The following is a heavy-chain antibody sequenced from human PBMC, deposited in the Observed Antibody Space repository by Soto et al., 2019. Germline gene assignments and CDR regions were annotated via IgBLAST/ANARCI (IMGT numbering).Heavy chain of an antibody. CDR3: VRVPVDKDGEFDY. V-gene: IGHV1-46*01. CDR1: GYTFTSYY. CDR2: INPSGGST. D-gene: IGHD3-10*01. J-gene: IGHJ4*02. Sequence: QVQLVQSGAEVKKPGASVKVSCKASGYTFTSYYMHWVRQAPGQGLEWMGIINPSGGSTSYAQKFQGRVTMTRDTSTSTVYMELSSLRSEDTAAYYCVRVPVDKDGEFDYWGQGTLVTVSS.